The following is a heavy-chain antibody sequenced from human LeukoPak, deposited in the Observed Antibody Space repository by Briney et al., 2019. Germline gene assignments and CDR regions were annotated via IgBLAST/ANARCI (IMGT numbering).Heavy chain of an antibody. CDR3: AREGNGDYVLPQYYFDY. CDR2: INNDGSSA. D-gene: IGHD4-17*01. J-gene: IGHJ4*02. CDR1: GFTFNNYW. Sequence: GGSLRLSCAASGFTFNNYWIHWVRQVPGKGLVWVSRINNDGSSASYVDSVKGRFTISRDNAKNSLYLQMNSLRAEDTAVYYCAREGNGDYVLPQYYFDYWGQGTLVTVSS. V-gene: IGHV3-74*01.